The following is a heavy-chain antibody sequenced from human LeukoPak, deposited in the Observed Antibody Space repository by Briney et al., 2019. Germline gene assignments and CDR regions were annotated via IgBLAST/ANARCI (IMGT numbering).Heavy chain of an antibody. J-gene: IGHJ4*02. V-gene: IGHV4-31*03. Sequence: SQTLSLTCTVSGGSISSGGYYWSWIRQHPGKGLEWIGCIYYSGSTYYNPSLKSRVTISVDTSKNQFSLKLSSVTAADTAVYYCARDTAYGSGRKALYYFDYWGQGTLVTVSS. CDR3: ARDTAYGSGRKALYYFDY. CDR1: GGSISSGGYY. CDR2: IYYSGST. D-gene: IGHD3-10*01.